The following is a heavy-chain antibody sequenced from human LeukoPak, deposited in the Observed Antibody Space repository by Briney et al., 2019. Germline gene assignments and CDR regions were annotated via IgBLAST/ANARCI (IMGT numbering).Heavy chain of an antibody. Sequence: ASVKVSCKASGYTFTGYYMHWVRQATGQGLEWKGRINPNSGGTNYAQKFQGRVTMTRDTSISTAYMELSRLRSDDTAVYYCARGGNRRGYDAFDIWGQGTMVTVSS. J-gene: IGHJ3*02. V-gene: IGHV1-2*06. D-gene: IGHD4-23*01. CDR1: GYTFTGYY. CDR2: INPNSGGT. CDR3: ARGGNRRGYDAFDI.